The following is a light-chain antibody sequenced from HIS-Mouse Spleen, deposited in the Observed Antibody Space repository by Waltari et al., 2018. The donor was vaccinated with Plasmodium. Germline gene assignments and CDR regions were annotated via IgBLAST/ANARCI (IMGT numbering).Light chain of an antibody. V-gene: IGLV3-1*01. CDR1: TLGDKY. J-gene: IGLJ2*01. CDR2: QVS. CDR3: QAWDSSTVV. Sequence: SYELTQPPSVSVSPGQTASITCPGDTLGDKYACWYQQKPGQSPVLVIYQVSKRPSGIPERFSGSNSGNTATLTISGTQAMDEADYYCQAWDSSTVVFGGGTKLTVL.